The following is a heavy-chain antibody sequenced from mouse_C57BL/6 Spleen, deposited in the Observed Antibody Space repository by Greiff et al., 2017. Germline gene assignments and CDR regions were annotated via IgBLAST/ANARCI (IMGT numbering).Heavy chain of an antibody. CDR3: TRGGYFDY. CDR1: GYTFTDYE. V-gene: IGHV1-15*01. J-gene: IGHJ2*01. CDR2: IDPETGGT. Sequence: VQLQQSGAELVRPGASVTLSCKASGYTFTDYEMHWVKQTPVHGLEWIGAIDPETGGTAYNQKFKGKAILTAAKSSSTAYMALRSLTSEDSAVYYCTRGGYFDYWGQGTTLTVSS.